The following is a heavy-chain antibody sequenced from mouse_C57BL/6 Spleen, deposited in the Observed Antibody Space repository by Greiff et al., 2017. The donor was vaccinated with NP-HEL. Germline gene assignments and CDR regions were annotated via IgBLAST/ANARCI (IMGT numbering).Heavy chain of an antibody. V-gene: IGHV1-59*01. CDR1: GYTFTSYW. J-gene: IGHJ2*01. CDR2: IDPSDSYT. CDR3: ARSSYSKKGTFDY. D-gene: IGHD2-5*01. Sequence: VQLQQSGAELVRPGTSVKLSCKASGYTFTSYWMHWVKQRPGQGLEWIGVIDPSDSYTNYNQKFKGKATLTVDTSSSTAYMQLSSLTSEDSAVYYCARSSYSKKGTFDYWGQGTTLTVSS.